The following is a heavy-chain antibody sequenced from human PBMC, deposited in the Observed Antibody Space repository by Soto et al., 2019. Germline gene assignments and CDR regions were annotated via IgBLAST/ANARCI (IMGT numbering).Heavy chain of an antibody. CDR2: IYSGGST. CDR1: GFTVSNNY. D-gene: IGHD6-13*01. Sequence: EVQLVETGGGLIQPGGSLRLSCAASGFTVSNNYMSWVRQAPGKGLEWVSLIYSGGSTYYADSVKGRFAISRDNSKNTLYLQMNSLRAEDTAVYYCATYSSLDYWGQGTLVTVSS. V-gene: IGHV3-53*02. CDR3: ATYSSLDY. J-gene: IGHJ4*02.